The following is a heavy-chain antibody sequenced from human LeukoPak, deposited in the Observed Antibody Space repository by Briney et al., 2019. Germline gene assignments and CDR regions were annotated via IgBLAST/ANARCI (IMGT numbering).Heavy chain of an antibody. V-gene: IGHV3-21*01. CDR3: ATASSRSTSSSFDY. D-gene: IGHD2-2*01. CDR1: GFTFSSYS. Sequence: GGSLRLSCAASGFTFSSYSMNWVRQAPGKGLEWVSAISSSSSYIYYADSVKGRFTISRDNAKNSLYLQMNSLRAEDTAVYYCATASSRSTSSSFDYWGQGTLVTVFS. J-gene: IGHJ4*02. CDR2: ISSSSSYI.